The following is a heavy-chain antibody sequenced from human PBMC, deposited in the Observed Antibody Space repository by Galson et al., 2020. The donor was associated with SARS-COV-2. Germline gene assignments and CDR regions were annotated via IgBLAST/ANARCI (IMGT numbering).Heavy chain of an antibody. Sequence: ASVKVSCKVFGYKFTELSIHWVRQAPGKGLEWMGDFDHEDGEKVSAQRFQGRVIMTDDTSTDTAHMELRSLTFEDTAVYYCAAGCEYSSGWYDNGGPGTLVTVSS. J-gene: IGHJ4*02. CDR1: GYKFTELS. D-gene: IGHD6-19*01. CDR2: FDHEDGEK. V-gene: IGHV1-24*01. CDR3: AAGCEYSSGWYDN.